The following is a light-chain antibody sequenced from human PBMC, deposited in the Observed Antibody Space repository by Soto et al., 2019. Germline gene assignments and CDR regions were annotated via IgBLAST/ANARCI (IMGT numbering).Light chain of an antibody. V-gene: IGKV1-6*01. J-gene: IGKJ1*01. CDR1: QGIRMD. CDR2: AAS. CDR3: LQDYNYPWT. Sequence: AFQLTQPPSSCSASLGARVTITSGAGQGIRMDLGWYQQKPGKAPKLLIYAASSLQSGVPSRFSGSGSGTDFTLTISSLQPEDFATYYCLQDYNYPWTFGQGTKVEIK.